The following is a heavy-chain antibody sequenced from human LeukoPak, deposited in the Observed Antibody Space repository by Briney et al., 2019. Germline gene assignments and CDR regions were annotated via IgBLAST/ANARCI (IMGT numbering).Heavy chain of an antibody. J-gene: IGHJ6*02. V-gene: IGHV4-59*08. CDR1: GGSISSYY. CDR2: IYYSGST. D-gene: IGHD3-10*01. Sequence: SETLSLTCTVSGGSISSYYWSWIRQPPGKGLEWIGYIYYSGSTNYNPSLKSRVTISADTSKNQFSLKLSSVTAADTAVYYCARSGSSGWFGEDGMDVWGQGTTVTVSS. CDR3: ARSGSSGWFGEDGMDV.